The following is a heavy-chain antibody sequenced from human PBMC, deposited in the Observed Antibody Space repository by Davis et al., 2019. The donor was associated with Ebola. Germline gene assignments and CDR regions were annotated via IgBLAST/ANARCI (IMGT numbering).Heavy chain of an antibody. CDR3: ARDVSNYVRDVAFDI. D-gene: IGHD4-11*01. V-gene: IGHV3-30*03. Sequence: PGGSLRLSCAASGFTFSSYGMHWVRQAPGKGLEWVAVISYDGSNKYYADSVKGRFTISRDNSKNTLYLQMNSLRAEDTAVYYCARDVSNYVRDVAFDIWGQGTMVTVSS. CDR2: ISYDGSNK. CDR1: GFTFSSYG. J-gene: IGHJ3*02.